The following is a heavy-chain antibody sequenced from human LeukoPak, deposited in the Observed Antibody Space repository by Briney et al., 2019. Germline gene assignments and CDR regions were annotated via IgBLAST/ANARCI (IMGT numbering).Heavy chain of an antibody. CDR1: GGSFSGYY. CDR3: AKPVSFYCGGGSCYLTD. V-gene: IGHV3-23*01. D-gene: IGHD2-15*01. CDR2: ISGSGGNT. J-gene: IGHJ4*02. Sequence: TSETLSLTCAVYGGSFSGYYWSWVRQAPGKGLEWVSVISGSGGNTYYADSVKGRFTISRDNSKNTLYLQMNSLRAEDTAVYYCAKPVSFYCGGGSCYLTDWGQGTLVTVSS.